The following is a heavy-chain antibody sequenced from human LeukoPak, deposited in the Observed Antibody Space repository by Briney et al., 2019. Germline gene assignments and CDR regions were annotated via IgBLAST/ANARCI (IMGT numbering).Heavy chain of an antibody. D-gene: IGHD6-6*01. Sequence: ASVKVSCKASGYTFTSYGISWVRQAPGQGLEWMGWINPNSGGTNYAQKFQGRVTMTRDTSISTAYIELSRLRSDDTAVYYCASGIAARPGQVFDYWGQGTLVTVSS. J-gene: IGHJ4*02. CDR2: INPNSGGT. CDR1: GYTFTSYG. V-gene: IGHV1-2*02. CDR3: ASGIAARPGQVFDY.